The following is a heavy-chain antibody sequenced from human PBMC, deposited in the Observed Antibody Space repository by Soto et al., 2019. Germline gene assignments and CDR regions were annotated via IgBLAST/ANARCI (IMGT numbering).Heavy chain of an antibody. Sequence: GGSLRLSCAASGFTFSNAWMNWVRQAPGKGLEWVGRIKSKTDGGTTDYAAPVKGRFTISRDDSKNTLYLQMNSLKTEDTAVYYCMEDIVVVPAAIPYSSSSFDAFDIWGQGTMVTVSS. V-gene: IGHV3-15*07. CDR3: MEDIVVVPAAIPYSSSSFDAFDI. CDR2: IKSKTDGGTT. D-gene: IGHD2-2*02. CDR1: GFTFSNAW. J-gene: IGHJ3*02.